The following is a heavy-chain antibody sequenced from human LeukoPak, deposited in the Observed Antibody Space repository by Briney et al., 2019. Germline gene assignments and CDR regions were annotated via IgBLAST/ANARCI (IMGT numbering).Heavy chain of an antibody. D-gene: IGHD6-19*01. Sequence: PGGSLRLSCAASGFTFSSYEMNWVRQAPGKGLEWVSYISSSGSTIYYADSVKGRFTISRGNAKNSLYLQMNSLRAEDTAVYYCARQPYSSGWYFDYWGQGTLVTVSS. CDR3: ARQPYSSGWYFDY. CDR2: ISSSGSTI. CDR1: GFTFSSYE. J-gene: IGHJ4*02. V-gene: IGHV3-48*03.